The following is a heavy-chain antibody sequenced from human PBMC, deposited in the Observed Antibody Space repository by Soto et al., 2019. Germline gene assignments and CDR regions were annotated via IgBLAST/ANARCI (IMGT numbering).Heavy chain of an antibody. J-gene: IGHJ4*01. CDR3: ARDNAGYDSGEGNY. V-gene: IGHV4-30-4*01. Sequence: SETLSLTCTVSGGSISSGYYYWSWIRQPPGKGLEWIGYIYYIGSTYYNPSLKSRVTISVDTSKNQFSLKLSSLTAAATAVYYCARDNAGYDSGEGNYSGQGTLVTVSS. D-gene: IGHD3-10*01. CDR1: GGSISSGYYY. CDR2: IYYIGST.